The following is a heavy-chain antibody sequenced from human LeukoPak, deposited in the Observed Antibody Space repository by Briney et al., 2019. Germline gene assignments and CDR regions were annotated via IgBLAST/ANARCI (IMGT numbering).Heavy chain of an antibody. J-gene: IGHJ6*03. CDR3: ARHIGGGIEDMDV. CDR2: IYVTGT. CDR1: GGSIGTYY. D-gene: IGHD3-16*02. Sequence: SETLSLTCTVSGGSIGTYYWSWVRQSPGTGREWIGYIYVTGTRYNPYLPSRVTISVDRSRNQFFLKMTSVTAGDTAVYYCARHIGGGIEDMDVWGRGTKVTVSS. V-gene: IGHV4-59*08.